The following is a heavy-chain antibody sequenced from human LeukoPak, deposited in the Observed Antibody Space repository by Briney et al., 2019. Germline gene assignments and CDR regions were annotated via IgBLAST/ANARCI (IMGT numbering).Heavy chain of an antibody. J-gene: IGHJ4*02. CDR1: GGSISSYY. CDR2: IYYSGST. Sequence: PSETLSLTCTVSGGSISSYYWSWIRQLPGKGLEWIGYIYYSGSTNYNPSLKSRVTISVDTSKNQFSLKLSSVTAADTAVYYCAALTTVVTPDYWGQGTLVTVSS. V-gene: IGHV4-59*08. D-gene: IGHD4-23*01. CDR3: AALTTVVTPDY.